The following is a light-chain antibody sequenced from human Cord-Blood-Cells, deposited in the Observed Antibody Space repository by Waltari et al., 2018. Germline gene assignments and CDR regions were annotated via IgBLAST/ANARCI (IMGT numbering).Light chain of an antibody. CDR3: QQRSNWPPGIT. CDR2: DAS. J-gene: IGKJ3*01. Sequence: EIVLTQYPAPLSLSPGERATLSCRASQSVSSYLAWYQQKPGQAPRHLIYDASNRATGIPARFSGSGSGTDFTLTIGSLEPEDFAVYYCQQRSNWPPGITFGPGTKVDIK. V-gene: IGKV3-11*01. CDR1: QSVSSY.